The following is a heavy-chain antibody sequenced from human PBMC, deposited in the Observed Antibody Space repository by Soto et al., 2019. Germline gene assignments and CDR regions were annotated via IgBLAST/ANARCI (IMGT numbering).Heavy chain of an antibody. Sequence: GESLKISCKGSGYSFTSYWINWVRQMPGKGLEWMGRIAPSDSHTNYSPSFQGHVTISADKSISTAYLQWSSLEASDTAMYYCSPLQLPKNFYYGTDVLGPGTTVTVSS. CDR1: GYSFTSYW. CDR2: IAPSDSHT. V-gene: IGHV5-10-1*01. CDR3: SPLQLPKNFYYGTDV. J-gene: IGHJ6*02. D-gene: IGHD1-1*01.